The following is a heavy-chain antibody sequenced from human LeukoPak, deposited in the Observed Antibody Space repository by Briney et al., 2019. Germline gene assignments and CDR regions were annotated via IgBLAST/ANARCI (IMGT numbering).Heavy chain of an antibody. V-gene: IGHV1-3*01. CDR2: INAGNGNT. D-gene: IGHD6-13*01. J-gene: IGHJ4*02. CDR3: ARVYRAAGRYYFDY. Sequence: ASVKVSCKASGYTFTSYAMHWVRQAPGQRLEWMGWINAGNGNTKYSQKFRGRVTITRDTSASTAYMELSSLRSEDTAVYYCARVYRAAGRYYFDYWGQGTLVTVSS. CDR1: GYTFTSYA.